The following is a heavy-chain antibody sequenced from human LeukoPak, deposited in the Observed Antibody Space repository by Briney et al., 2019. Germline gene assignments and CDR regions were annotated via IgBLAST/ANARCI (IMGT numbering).Heavy chain of an antibody. CDR3: ARGSDXXXGXXYYYXYGMDV. J-gene: IGHJ6*02. Sequence: SETLSLTCTVSGGSISSYYWSWIRQPPGKGLEWIGYIYYSGSTNYNPSLKSRVTISVDTSKNQFSLKLSSVTAADTAVYYCARGSDXXXGXXYYYXYGMDVWGQGTTVTVS. D-gene: IGHD3-9*01. V-gene: IGHV4-59*01. CDR1: GGSISSYY. CDR2: IYYSGST.